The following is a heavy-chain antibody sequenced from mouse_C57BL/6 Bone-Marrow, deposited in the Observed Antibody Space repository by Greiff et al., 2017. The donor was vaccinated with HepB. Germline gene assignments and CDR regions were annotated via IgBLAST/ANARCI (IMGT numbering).Heavy chain of an antibody. CDR1: GFNIKDDY. CDR3: TFYYGSSFFAY. CDR2: IDPENGDT. Sequence: EVMLVESGAELVRPGASVKLSCTASGFNIKDDYMHWVKQRPEQGLEWIGWIDPENGDTEYASKFQGKATITADTSSNTAYLQLSSLTSEDTAVYYCTFYYGSSFFAYWGQGTLVTVSA. V-gene: IGHV14-4*01. D-gene: IGHD1-1*01. J-gene: IGHJ3*01.